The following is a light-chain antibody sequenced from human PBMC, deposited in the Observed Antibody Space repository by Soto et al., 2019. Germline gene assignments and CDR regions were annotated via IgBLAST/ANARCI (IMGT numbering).Light chain of an antibody. CDR2: DAS. CDR1: QSVSSY. J-gene: IGKJ1*01. V-gene: IGKV3-11*01. Sequence: VRTHPPATLSLSPGERATLSCRASQSVSSYLAWYQQKPGQPPRLLIYDASNRATGIPARFSGSGSGTDFTLTISSLEPEDFAVYYCQQRSNSPPTFGQGTKVDIK. CDR3: QQRSNSPPT.